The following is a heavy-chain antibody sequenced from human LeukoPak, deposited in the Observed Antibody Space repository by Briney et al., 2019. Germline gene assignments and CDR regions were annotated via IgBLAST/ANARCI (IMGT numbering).Heavy chain of an antibody. D-gene: IGHD4-17*01. V-gene: IGHV3-33*01. J-gene: IGHJ4*02. Sequence: PGGSLRLSCSASGFAFSGNGMHWVRQAPGKGLEWVALIWYDESKKYYADPVRGRFTISTDNSKNMLYLQMNSLRAEDTAVYYCVRSRGDYGHFDYWGQGTLVTVSS. CDR1: GFAFSGNG. CDR3: VRSRGDYGHFDY. CDR2: IWYDESKK.